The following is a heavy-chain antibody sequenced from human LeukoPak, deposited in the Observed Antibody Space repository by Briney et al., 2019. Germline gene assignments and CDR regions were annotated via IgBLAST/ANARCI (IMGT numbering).Heavy chain of an antibody. J-gene: IGHJ4*02. CDR3: ARGTMFPYYFDY. D-gene: IGHD3-10*02. CDR1: EFTFSSYS. Sequence: GGSLRLSCAGSEFTFSSYSMNWVRQAPGKGLEWVSSISGSSSDIYYADSVKGRFTISRDNAKKSLYLQMNSLRPEDTAVYYCARGTMFPYYFDYWGQGTLVTVSS. V-gene: IGHV3-21*01. CDR2: ISGSSSDI.